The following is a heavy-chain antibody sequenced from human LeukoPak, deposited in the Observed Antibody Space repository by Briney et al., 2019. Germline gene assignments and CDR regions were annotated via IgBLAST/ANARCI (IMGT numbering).Heavy chain of an antibody. CDR1: GYTFRNYG. Sequence: ASVKVSCKASGYTFRNYGISWVRQAPGQGLEWMGWISAYNGNTKYAQKLQGRVTMTTDTSTNTAYMELRSLRSDDTAVYYCARVQYNWNDDFDAFDIWGQGTMVTV. CDR3: ARVQYNWNDDFDAFDI. CDR2: ISAYNGNT. J-gene: IGHJ3*02. V-gene: IGHV1-18*01. D-gene: IGHD1-1*01.